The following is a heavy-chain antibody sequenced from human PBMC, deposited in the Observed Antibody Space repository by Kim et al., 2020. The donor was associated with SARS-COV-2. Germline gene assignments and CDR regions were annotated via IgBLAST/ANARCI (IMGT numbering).Heavy chain of an antibody. D-gene: IGHD1-7*01. J-gene: IGHJ4*02. V-gene: IGHV6-1*01. Sequence: QSPSRGLERHGRTTYRTKGDNDYVVSLKSRITTTPDTSKNQFAPQLNSVTPEDTAVYYCTRDLELTDYWGQGTLVTVSS. CDR2: TTYRTKGDN. CDR3: TRDLELTDY.